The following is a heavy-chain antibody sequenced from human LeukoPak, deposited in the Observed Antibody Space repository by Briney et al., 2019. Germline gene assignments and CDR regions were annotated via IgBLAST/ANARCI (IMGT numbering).Heavy chain of an antibody. V-gene: IGHV4-4*07. Sequence: PSETLSLTCTVSGGSISSYHWSWIRQPAGKGLEWIGRIYTSGSTNYNPSLKSRVTMSVDTSKNQFSLKLSSVTAADTAVYYCARDRPSGYDILTGYYRPQYYFDYWGQGTLVTVSS. J-gene: IGHJ4*02. CDR3: ARDRPSGYDILTGYYRPQYYFDY. CDR2: IYTSGST. CDR1: GGSISSYH. D-gene: IGHD3-9*01.